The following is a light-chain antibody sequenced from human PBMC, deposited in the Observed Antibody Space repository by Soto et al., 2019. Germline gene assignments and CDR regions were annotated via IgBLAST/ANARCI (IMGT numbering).Light chain of an antibody. CDR3: QQRSNLLT. Sequence: EIVLTQSPATLSLSPGERATLSCRASQSVSIYLAWYQQKPGQAPRLLIYEASNRATGIPARFSGSGSGTDFTLTISSLEPEDFAVYYCQQRSNLLTFGGGTKVEIK. V-gene: IGKV3-11*01. CDR1: QSVSIY. J-gene: IGKJ4*01. CDR2: EAS.